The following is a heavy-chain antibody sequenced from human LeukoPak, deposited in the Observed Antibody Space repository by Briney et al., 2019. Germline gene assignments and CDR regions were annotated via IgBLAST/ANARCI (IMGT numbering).Heavy chain of an antibody. Sequence: GGSLRLSCGASGFTFSSYDMPWVRQAPGKGLEWVAVISYDGSNKYYADSVKGRFTISRDNSKNTLYLQMNSLRAEDTAVYYCAKRRSRNMITFGGVENWFDPWGQGTLVTVSS. D-gene: IGHD3-16*01. J-gene: IGHJ5*02. CDR1: GFTFSSYD. CDR2: ISYDGSNK. V-gene: IGHV3-30*18. CDR3: AKRRSRNMITFGGVENWFDP.